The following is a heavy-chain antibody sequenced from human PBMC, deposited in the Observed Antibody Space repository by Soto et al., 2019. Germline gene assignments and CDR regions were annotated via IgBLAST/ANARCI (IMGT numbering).Heavy chain of an antibody. D-gene: IGHD6-19*01. J-gene: IGHJ4*02. V-gene: IGHV1-69*13. CDR1: GDTFSSYA. Sequence: SVKVSCKASGDTFSSYAINWVRQAPGQGLEWMGGIIPMFGTANYAQKFQGRVTVTADESTSTSFMELSSLRSEDTAVYYCARDSSGFLYFDYWGQGTLVTVSS. CDR2: IIPMFGTA. CDR3: ARDSSGFLYFDY.